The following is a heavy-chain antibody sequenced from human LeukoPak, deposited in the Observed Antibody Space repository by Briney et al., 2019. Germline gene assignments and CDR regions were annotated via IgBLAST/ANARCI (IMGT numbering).Heavy chain of an antibody. Sequence: PGGSLRLSCAASGFTFSSYAMSWVRQAPGKGLEWVSAISGVGGSTYYADSVKGRFTISRDNSKNTLYLQMNSLRAEDTAVYYCAKDRLHCSSTSCYYWFDPWGQGTLVTVSS. D-gene: IGHD2-2*01. J-gene: IGHJ5*02. CDR1: GFTFSSYA. V-gene: IGHV3-23*01. CDR2: ISGVGGST. CDR3: AKDRLHCSSTSCYYWFDP.